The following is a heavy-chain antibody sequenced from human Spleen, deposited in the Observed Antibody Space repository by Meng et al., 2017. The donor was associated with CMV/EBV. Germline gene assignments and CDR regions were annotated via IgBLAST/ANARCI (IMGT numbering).Heavy chain of an antibody. D-gene: IGHD4-23*01. V-gene: IGHV3-20*04. J-gene: IGHJ4*02. CDR2: LNWNGRKT. CDR1: GFTFDDHG. CDR3: ARDLASIMGTPHDY. Sequence: GESLKISCAASGFTFDDHGMSWVRQVPGKGLEWLSGLNWNGRKTGYAESVKGRFTVSRDNAKNTLYLEMKSLRVEDTALYYCARDLASIMGTPHDYWGQGTLVTVS.